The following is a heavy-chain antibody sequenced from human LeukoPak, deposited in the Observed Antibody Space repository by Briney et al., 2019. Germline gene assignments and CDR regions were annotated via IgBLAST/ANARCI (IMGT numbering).Heavy chain of an antibody. CDR3: ARGRRYDFWSGYGGRYFDY. CDR2: IHHTGHI. Sequence: SETLSLTCAVYGGSFSNYFWNWIRQPPGKGLEWIAEIHHTGHINYNPSLKSRATISVYTPKNQFSLKLSSVTAADTAVYYCARGRRYDFWSGYGGRYFDYWGQGTLVTVSS. V-gene: IGHV4-34*01. J-gene: IGHJ4*02. CDR1: GGSFSNYF. D-gene: IGHD3-3*01.